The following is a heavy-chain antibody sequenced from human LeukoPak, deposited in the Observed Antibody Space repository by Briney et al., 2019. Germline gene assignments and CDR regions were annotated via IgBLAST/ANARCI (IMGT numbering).Heavy chain of an antibody. D-gene: IGHD6-13*01. CDR2: MNPNSGNT. Sequence: GASVKVSCKASGYTFTSYDINWVRQATGQGLEWMGWMNPNSGNTGYAQKFQGRVTMTRNTSISTAYMELSSLISEDTAVYYCARHIAAAGRTFDYWGQGTLVTVSS. CDR1: GYTFTSYD. CDR3: ARHIAAAGRTFDY. J-gene: IGHJ4*02. V-gene: IGHV1-8*01.